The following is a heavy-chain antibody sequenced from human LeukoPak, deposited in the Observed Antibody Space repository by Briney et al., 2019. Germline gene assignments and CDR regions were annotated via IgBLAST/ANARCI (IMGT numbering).Heavy chain of an antibody. CDR1: GFTFSGSA. CDR2: IRSKANSYAT. V-gene: IGHV3-73*01. D-gene: IGHD1-26*01. CDR3: TRPGIVGATSFDY. Sequence: GGSLRLSCAASGFTFSGSAMHWVHQASGKGLEWVGRIRSKANSYATAYAASVKGRFTISRDDSKNTAYLQMNSLKTEDTAVYYCTRPGIVGATSFDYWGQGTLVTVSS. J-gene: IGHJ4*02.